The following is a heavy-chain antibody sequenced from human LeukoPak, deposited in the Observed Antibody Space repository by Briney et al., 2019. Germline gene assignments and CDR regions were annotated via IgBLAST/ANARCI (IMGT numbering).Heavy chain of an antibody. D-gene: IGHD3-3*01. Sequence: GGSLRLSCAASGFTFSSYGMHWVRQAPGKGLEWVAVIWYDGSNKYYADSVKGRFTISRDNSKNTLYLQMNSLRAEDTAVYYCASDYYSGPYDFWSGYYTLWGQGTLVTLSS. J-gene: IGHJ4*02. CDR3: ASDYYSGPYDFWSGYYTL. CDR2: IWYDGSNK. CDR1: GFTFSSYG. V-gene: IGHV3-33*01.